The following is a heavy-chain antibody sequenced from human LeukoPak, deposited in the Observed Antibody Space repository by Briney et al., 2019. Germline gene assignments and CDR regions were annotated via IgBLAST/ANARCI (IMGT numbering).Heavy chain of an antibody. V-gene: IGHV1-8*01. D-gene: IGHD5-18*01. CDR2: MNPNSGNT. CDR1: GYTFTSYD. Sequence: GASVKVSCKASGYTFTSYDINWVRQAAGQGLEWMGWMNPNSGNTGYAQKFQGRVAMTRNTSITTAYMELNRLRSEDTAVYYCARGLGRTAMVTRGGVRFDYWGQGTLVTVSS. CDR3: ARGLGRTAMVTRGGVRFDY. J-gene: IGHJ4*02.